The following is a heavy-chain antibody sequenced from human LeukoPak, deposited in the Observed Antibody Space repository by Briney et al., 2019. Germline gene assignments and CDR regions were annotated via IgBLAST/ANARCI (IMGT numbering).Heavy chain of an antibody. J-gene: IGHJ5*02. D-gene: IGHD5-24*01. CDR2: IYYSGST. V-gene: IGHV4-59*08. Sequence: SETLSLTCTVSGGSISNYYWSWIRQPPGKGLEWIGYIYYSGSTNYNPSLKSRVTISVDTSKNQFSLKLSSVTAADTAVYYCARHTAEKYNWFDRWGQGTLVTVSS. CDR1: GGSISNYY. CDR3: ARHTAEKYNWFDR.